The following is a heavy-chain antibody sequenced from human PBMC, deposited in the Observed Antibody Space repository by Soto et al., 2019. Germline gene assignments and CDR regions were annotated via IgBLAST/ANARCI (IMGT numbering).Heavy chain of an antibody. CDR1: GFTFSSYA. CDR3: AKARSGIPPPYCRSTSCYHGY. Sequence: GGSLRLSCAASGFTFSSYAMSWVRQAPGKGLEWVSAISGSGGSAYYADSVKGRFTISRDNSKNTLYLQMNSLRAEETAVYYCAKARSGIPPPYCRSTSCYHGYWGQGTLVTVSS. J-gene: IGHJ4*02. V-gene: IGHV3-23*01. CDR2: ISGSGGSA. D-gene: IGHD2-2*01.